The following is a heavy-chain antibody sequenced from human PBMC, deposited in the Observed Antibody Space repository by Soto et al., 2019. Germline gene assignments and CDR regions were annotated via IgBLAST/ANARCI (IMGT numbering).Heavy chain of an antibody. CDR1: GGSFSGYY. D-gene: IGHD2-8*01. J-gene: IGHJ4*02. CDR2: INHSGST. CDR3: ARGSWAVRFDQ. Sequence: QVHLQQWGAGLLKPSETLSLTCAVYGGSFYGGSFSGYYWSWIRQTPGKGLEWIGEINHSGSTNYNPSLNSRVTISIYTSKNQFSLMLSAVTAADTAIYYCARGSWAVRFDQWGQGTLVAISS. V-gene: IGHV4-34*02.